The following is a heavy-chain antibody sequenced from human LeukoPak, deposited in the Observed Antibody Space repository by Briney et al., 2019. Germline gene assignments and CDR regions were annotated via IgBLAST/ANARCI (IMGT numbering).Heavy chain of an antibody. CDR1: GGSFSGYY. J-gene: IGHJ4*02. Sequence: SETLSLTCAVYGGSFSGYYWSWIRHPPGKGLEWIGEINHSGSTNYNPSLKSRVTISVDTSKNQFSLKLSSVTAADTAVYYCARQRPKYSSGSKCDYWGQGTLVTVSS. V-gene: IGHV4-34*01. D-gene: IGHD6-19*01. CDR3: ARQRPKYSSGSKCDY. CDR2: INHSGST.